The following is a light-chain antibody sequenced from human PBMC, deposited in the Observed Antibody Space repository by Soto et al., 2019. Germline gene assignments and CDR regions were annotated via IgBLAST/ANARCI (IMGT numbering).Light chain of an antibody. CDR3: QQRSNWPIT. Sequence: EIVLTQSPATLSLSPGERANLSCRTSQNVSSYFAWYQQKPGRAPRLLIYDASNRATGIPARFIGSGSGTDFTLTISSLEPEDFAVYYCQQRSNWPITFGQGTRLEIK. CDR2: DAS. CDR1: QNVSSY. J-gene: IGKJ5*01. V-gene: IGKV3-11*01.